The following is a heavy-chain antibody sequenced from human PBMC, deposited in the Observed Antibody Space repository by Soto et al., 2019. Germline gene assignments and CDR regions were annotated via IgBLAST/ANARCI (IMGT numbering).Heavy chain of an antibody. CDR1: GGSISSYY. D-gene: IGHD5-12*01. CDR3: ARRYGGNFDC. Sequence: SETLSLTCTVSGGSISSYYWSWIRQPPGKGLEWIGYIYYSGSTNYNPSLKSRVTISVDTSKNQFSLKLTSVTAADTAVYYCARRYGGNFDCWGQGTLVTVSS. V-gene: IGHV4-59*01. CDR2: IYYSGST. J-gene: IGHJ4*02.